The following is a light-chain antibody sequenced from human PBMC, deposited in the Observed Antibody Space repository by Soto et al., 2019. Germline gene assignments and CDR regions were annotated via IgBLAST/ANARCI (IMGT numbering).Light chain of an antibody. V-gene: IGKV1-5*03. CDR2: KAS. CDR1: QSITDW. J-gene: IGKJ1*01. CDR3: QYWDNYSWT. Sequence: DIQMTQSPSTLSASVGDRVTITSRASQSITDWLAWYQQKPGKAPKFLIYKASNLEGGVPSRFSGSGSGTEFTLTLSSVQPDDFATYYCQYWDNYSWTFGQGTKVDIK.